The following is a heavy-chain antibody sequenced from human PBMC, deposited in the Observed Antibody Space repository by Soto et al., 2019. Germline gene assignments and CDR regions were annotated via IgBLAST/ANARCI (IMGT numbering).Heavy chain of an antibody. V-gene: IGHV4-4*02. CDR3: ATCQLGEYYYAMDV. Sequence: QVQLQESGPGLVKPSGTLSLTCGVSGGSIISNNWWTWVRQSPGKGLEWIGEIYQSGRTKYNPSLKGRVSISIDTSKNQFSLKVNSVTAADTAVYYCATCQLGEYYYAMDVWGQGTTVTVSS. D-gene: IGHD7-27*01. CDR1: GGSIISNNW. J-gene: IGHJ6*02. CDR2: IYQSGRT.